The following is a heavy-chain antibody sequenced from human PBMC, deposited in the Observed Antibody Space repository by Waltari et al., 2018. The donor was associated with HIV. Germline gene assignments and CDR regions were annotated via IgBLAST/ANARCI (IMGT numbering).Heavy chain of an antibody. CDR1: GYTFTSYY. CDR2: INPSGGST. Sequence: QVQLVQSGAEVKKPGASVKVSCKASGYTFTSYYMHWVRQATGQGLEWMGIINPSGGSTSYAQKFQGRVTMTRDTSTSTVYMELSSLRSEDTAVYYCARVGYYDSSGYPLYYFDYWGQGTLVTVSS. J-gene: IGHJ4*02. CDR3: ARVGYYDSSGYPLYYFDY. V-gene: IGHV1-46*03. D-gene: IGHD3-22*01.